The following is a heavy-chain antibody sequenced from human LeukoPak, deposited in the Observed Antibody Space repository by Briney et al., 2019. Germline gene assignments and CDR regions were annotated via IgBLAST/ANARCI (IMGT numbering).Heavy chain of an antibody. V-gene: IGHV7-4-1*02. CDR2: IYTITGNP. CDR3: TRDQDLRCGLYRRDFDY. Sequence: AAATVSFKGPGYTFTNFAINLVRQAPGQGAGWVGCIYTITGNPTYAQGFTGRFVSSLDTAVSTPYMQISSREAEDTAVYYCTRDQDLRCGLYRRDFDYWGEGTLVTVPS. D-gene: IGHD4-17*01. J-gene: IGHJ4*02. CDR1: GYTFTNFA.